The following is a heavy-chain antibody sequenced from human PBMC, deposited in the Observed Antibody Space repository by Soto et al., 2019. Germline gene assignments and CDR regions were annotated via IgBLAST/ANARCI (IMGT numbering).Heavy chain of an antibody. CDR1: GGSISSGGYY. D-gene: IGHD3-10*01. CDR2: IYYSGST. CDR3: ARVFGFGGMAC. J-gene: IGHJ6*02. V-gene: IGHV4-31*01. Sequence: QVQLQESGPGLVKPSQTLSLTCTVSGGSISSGGYYWSWIRQHPGKGLEWIGYIYYSGSTYYNPSLMSLVTISVDTSKNQCSLKLSSVAAADTAVYYCARVFGFGGMACWGQGATVTVAS.